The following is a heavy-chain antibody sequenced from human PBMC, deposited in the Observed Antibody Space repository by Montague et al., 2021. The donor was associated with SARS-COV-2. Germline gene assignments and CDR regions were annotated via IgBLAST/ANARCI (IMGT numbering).Heavy chain of an antibody. CDR3: ARGSGWMGNAFDI. CDR2: VYYSGST. V-gene: IGHV4-59*01. J-gene: IGHJ3*02. Sequence: SETLSLTCTVSGGSISSYYWGWIRQPPGKGLERIGYVYYSGSTNYNPSLTSRVTISVDTSTNQFSLKLSSVTAADTAVYYCARGSGWMGNAFDIWGQGTMVTVSS. CDR1: GGSISSYY. D-gene: IGHD6-25*01.